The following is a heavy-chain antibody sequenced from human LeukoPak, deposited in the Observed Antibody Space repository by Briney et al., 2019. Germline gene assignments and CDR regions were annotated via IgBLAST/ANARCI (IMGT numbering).Heavy chain of an antibody. CDR3: AREDRYGGIAVAGYYFDY. J-gene: IGHJ4*02. CDR2: INLSAST. CDR1: GGCFSGYY. V-gene: IGHV4-34*01. D-gene: IGHD6-19*01. Sequence: SETLSLTCAVYGGCFSGYYWSWIRQPPGKGLEWIGEINLSASTNYNPSLKSRVTISVDTSKNQFSLKLSSVTAADTAVYYCAREDRYGGIAVAGYYFDYWGQGTLVTVSS.